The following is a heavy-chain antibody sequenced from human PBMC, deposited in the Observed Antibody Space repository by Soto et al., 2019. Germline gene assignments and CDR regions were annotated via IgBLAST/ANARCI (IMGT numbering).Heavy chain of an antibody. D-gene: IGHD6-19*01. J-gene: IGHJ4*02. V-gene: IGHV4-4*02. CDR1: GCRRTSNVW. CDR2: AYHNGLT. CDR3: ARDAAVPGESDRFDY. Sequence: VSMTCRYPGCRRTSNVWRSWVRQPPGKGLEWIGEAYHNGLTDYNPSLKSRVTMSVDTTKNEFSLKLTSLTAADTAIYYCARDAAVPGESDRFDYWGPGTLVTVSS.